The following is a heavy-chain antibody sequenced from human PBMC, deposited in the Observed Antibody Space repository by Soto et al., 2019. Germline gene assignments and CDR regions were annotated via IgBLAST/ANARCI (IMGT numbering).Heavy chain of an antibody. V-gene: IGHV4-31*02. D-gene: IGHD3-10*01. CDR3: ARAERSYYNVMIDY. J-gene: IGHJ4*02. CDR2: IYYSGST. CDR1: GGSISSGGYY. Sequence: SETLSLTCTVSGGSISSGGYYWSWIRQHPGKGLEWIGYIYYSGSTYYNPSLKSRVTISVDTSKNQFSLKLSSVTAADTAVYYCARAERSYYNVMIDYWGQGTLVTVSS.